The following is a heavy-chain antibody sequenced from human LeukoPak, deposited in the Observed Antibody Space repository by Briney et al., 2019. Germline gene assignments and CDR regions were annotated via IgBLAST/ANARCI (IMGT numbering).Heavy chain of an antibody. CDR3: ARSGVLVGATRLDY. CDR1: GYTFTSYG. J-gene: IGHJ4*02. V-gene: IGHV1-18*01. D-gene: IGHD1-26*01. Sequence: GASVKVSCKASGYTFTSYGISWVRQAPGQGLEWMGWISAYNGNTNYAQKFQGRVTITTDESTSTAYMELSSLRSEDTAVYYCARSGVLVGATRLDYWGQGTLVTVSS. CDR2: ISAYNGNT.